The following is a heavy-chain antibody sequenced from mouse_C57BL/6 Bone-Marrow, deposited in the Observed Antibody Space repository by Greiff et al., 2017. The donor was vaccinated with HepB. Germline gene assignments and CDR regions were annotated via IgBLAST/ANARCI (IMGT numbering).Heavy chain of an antibody. J-gene: IGHJ2*01. Sequence: EVKLMESGGDLVKPGGSLKLSCAASGFTFSTSGMSWVRQTPDKRLEWVATINTGGTYTYYADSVRGRFTISRATAKNTLCLLMSRLKSEDSAIYYCSRDRFDYYFDYWGQGTTLTVSS. CDR2: INTGGTYT. CDR3: SRDRFDYYFDY. V-gene: IGHV5-6*01. CDR1: GFTFSTSG.